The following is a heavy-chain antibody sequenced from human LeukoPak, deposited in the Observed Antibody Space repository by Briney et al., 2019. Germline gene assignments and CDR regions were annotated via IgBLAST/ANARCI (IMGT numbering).Heavy chain of an antibody. CDR3: ARDLEGSVRYYGSGSYYINWFDP. Sequence: PSETLSLTCTVSGGSISSYYWSWIRQPAGKGLEWIGRIYTSGSTNYNPSLKSRVTMSVDTSKNQFSLKLSSVTAADTAVYYCARDLEGSVRYYGSGSYYINWFDPWGQGTLVTVSS. D-gene: IGHD3-10*01. V-gene: IGHV4-4*07. CDR2: IYTSGST. J-gene: IGHJ5*02. CDR1: GGSISSYY.